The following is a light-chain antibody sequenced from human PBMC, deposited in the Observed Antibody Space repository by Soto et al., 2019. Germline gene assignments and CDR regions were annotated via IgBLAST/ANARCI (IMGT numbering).Light chain of an antibody. CDR1: QSLLNSNGNNY. CDR2: LGS. CDR3: MQPLRNPWT. Sequence: DIVMTQSPLSLPVTPGEPASISCTSSQSLLNSNGNNYLDWYVQKPGQSPQLLIHLGSKQASGVPDRFSGSGSGTSFTLKISRVEAEDVGVYYCMQPLRNPWTFGQGTRVEIK. V-gene: IGKV2-28*01. J-gene: IGKJ1*01.